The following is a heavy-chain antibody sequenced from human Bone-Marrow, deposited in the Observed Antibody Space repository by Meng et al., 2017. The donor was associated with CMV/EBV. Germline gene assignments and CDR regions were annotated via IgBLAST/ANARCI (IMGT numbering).Heavy chain of an antibody. V-gene: IGHV5-51*01. J-gene: IGHJ4*02. D-gene: IGHD3-3*01. CDR2: IHPYDSDS. CDR3: ARGGTYDFWSTYFTFPFDY. Sequence: GESLKISCEASEYEFTNYWIGWVRQMPGRGLEWMGIIHPYDSDSRYSPSFQGHVTFSVDRSINTAYLQWRSLQASDPAMYYCARGGTYDFWSTYFTFPFDYWGQGSLATVPS. CDR1: EYEFTNYW.